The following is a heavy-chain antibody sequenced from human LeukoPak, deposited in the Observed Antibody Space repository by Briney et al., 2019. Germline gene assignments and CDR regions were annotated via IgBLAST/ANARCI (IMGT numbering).Heavy chain of an antibody. CDR3: ARHDITTAGLDWFDP. CDR1: GGSISSSSYY. V-gene: IGHV4-39*01. J-gene: IGHJ5*02. D-gene: IGHD1-20*01. Sequence: PSETLSLTXTVSGGSISSSSYYWRWIRQPPGKGLEWIGSIYYSGSTYYNPSLKSRVTISVDTSKSQFSLKLSSVTAADTAVYYCARHDITTAGLDWFDPWGQGTLVTVSS. CDR2: IYYSGST.